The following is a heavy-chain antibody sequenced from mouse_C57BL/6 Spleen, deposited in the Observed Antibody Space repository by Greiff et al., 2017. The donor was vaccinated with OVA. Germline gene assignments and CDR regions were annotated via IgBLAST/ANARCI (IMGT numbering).Heavy chain of an antibody. CDR3: ARWGTTVVALYYFDY. Sequence: VQLQQPGAELVKPGASVKMSCKASGYTFTSYWITWVKQRPGQGLEWIGDIYPGSGSTNYNEKFKSKATLTVDTSSSTAYMQLSSLTSEDSAVYYGARWGTTVVALYYFDYWGQGTTLTVSS. J-gene: IGHJ2*01. D-gene: IGHD1-1*01. V-gene: IGHV1-55*01. CDR2: IYPGSGST. CDR1: GYTFTSYW.